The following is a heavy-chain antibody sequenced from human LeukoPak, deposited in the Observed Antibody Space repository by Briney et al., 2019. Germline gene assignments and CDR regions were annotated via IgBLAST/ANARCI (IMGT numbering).Heavy chain of an antibody. CDR3: ARDTSGYRRGSFDY. CDR1: GGPTTSYY. V-gene: IGHV4-59*01. J-gene: IGHJ4*02. Sequence: SETLSLTCTVSGGPTTSYYWSWIRQPPGKGLEWIGYIYYSGSTNYNPSLKSRVTISVDTSKNQFSLKLSSLTAADTTVYYCARDTSGYRRGSFDYWGQGTLVTVSS. CDR2: IYYSGST. D-gene: IGHD3-22*01.